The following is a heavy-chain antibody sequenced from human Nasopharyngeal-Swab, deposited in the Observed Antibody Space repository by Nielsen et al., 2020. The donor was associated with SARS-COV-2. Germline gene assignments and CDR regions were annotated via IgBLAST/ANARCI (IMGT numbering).Heavy chain of an antibody. D-gene: IGHD5-18*01. J-gene: IGHJ6*03. Sequence: VRQMPGKGLEWMGRIDPSDSYTNYSPSFQGHVTISADKSISTAYPQWSSLKASDTAMYYCAREYTYGYYYYMDVWGKGTTVTVSS. CDR2: IDPSDSYT. V-gene: IGHV5-10-1*01. CDR3: AREYTYGYYYYMDV.